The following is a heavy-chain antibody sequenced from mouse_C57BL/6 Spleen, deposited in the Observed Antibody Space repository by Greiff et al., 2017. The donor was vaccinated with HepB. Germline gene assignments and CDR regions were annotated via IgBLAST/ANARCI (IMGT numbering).Heavy chain of an antibody. CDR2: ISYDGSN. J-gene: IGHJ2*01. CDR1: GYSITSGYY. CDR3: AREGFYDYDGPFDY. Sequence: DVKLQESGPGLVKPSQSLSLTCSVTGYSITSGYYWNWIRQFPGNKLEWMGYISYDGSNNYNPSLKNRISITRDTSKNQFFLKLNSVTPEDTATYYCAREGFYDYDGPFDYWGQGTTLTVSS. V-gene: IGHV3-6*01. D-gene: IGHD2-4*01.